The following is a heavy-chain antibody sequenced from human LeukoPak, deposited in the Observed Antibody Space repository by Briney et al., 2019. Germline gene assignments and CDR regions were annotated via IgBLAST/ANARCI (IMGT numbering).Heavy chain of an antibody. CDR1: GYTFTSNY. CDR3: ARDQEGFDY. V-gene: IGHV1-46*01. Sequence: ASVKVSCKASGYTFTSNYIHWVRQAPGQGLEWMGMIYPRDGSTSYAQKFQGRVTVTRDTSTSTVHMELSSLRSEDTAVYYCARDQEGFDYWGQGTLVTVSS. CDR2: IYPRDGST. J-gene: IGHJ4*02.